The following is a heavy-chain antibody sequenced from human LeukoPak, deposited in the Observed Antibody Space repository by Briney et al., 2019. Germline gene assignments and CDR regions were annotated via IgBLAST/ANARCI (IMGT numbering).Heavy chain of an antibody. J-gene: IGHJ4*02. D-gene: IGHD5-18*01. CDR1: GFTFSSYA. Sequence: GGSLRLSCAACGFTFSSYAMSWVRQAPGKGLEWVSAISGSGGSTYYADSVKGRFTISRDNSKNTLYLQMNSLRAEDTAVYYCARRKDTAMAPFDYWGQGTLVTVSS. V-gene: IGHV3-23*01. CDR2: ISGSGGST. CDR3: ARRKDTAMAPFDY.